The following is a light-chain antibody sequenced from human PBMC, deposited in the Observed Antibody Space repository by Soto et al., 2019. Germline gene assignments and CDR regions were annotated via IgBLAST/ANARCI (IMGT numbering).Light chain of an antibody. Sequence: DIQMTQSPSSLSASVGDRVTITCRASQRISTYLNWYQQKPGKAPKLLIYAAYNLQSGVPSRFSGSGSGTDFTLTISSLQPEDFATYYCQQTYGFGQGTKVEIK. V-gene: IGKV1-39*01. CDR1: QRISTY. CDR2: AAY. CDR3: QQTYG. J-gene: IGKJ1*01.